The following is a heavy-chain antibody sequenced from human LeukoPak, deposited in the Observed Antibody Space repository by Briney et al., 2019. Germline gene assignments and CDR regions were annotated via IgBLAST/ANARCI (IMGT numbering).Heavy chain of an antibody. CDR2: INSDGSST. V-gene: IGHV3-74*01. CDR1: GFTFSSYG. Sequence: GGSLRLSCAASGFTFSSYGMHWVRQAPGKGLVWVSCINSDGSSTSYADSVKGRFTISRDSAKNTLYLQMNSLRAEDTAVYYCARDRERYLDYWGQGTLVTVSS. J-gene: IGHJ4*02. CDR3: ARDRERYLDY. D-gene: IGHD1-1*01.